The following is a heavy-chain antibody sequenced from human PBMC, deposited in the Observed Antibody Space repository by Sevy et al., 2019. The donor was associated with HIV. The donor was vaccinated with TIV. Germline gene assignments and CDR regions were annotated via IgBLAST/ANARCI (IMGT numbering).Heavy chain of an antibody. J-gene: IGHJ4*02. CDR3: AGENAWGRGYS. V-gene: IGHV4-59*08. CDR2: IYYNGHI. CDR1: GGSITSLY. Sequence: SETLSLTCTVSGGSITSLYWNWIRQPPGKGLEWVANIYYNGHINYNPSLKSRVTLSLDTSQNQFSLRLSAVTAEDTAMYYCAGENAWGRGYSWGQGTLVTVSS. D-gene: IGHD1-26*01.